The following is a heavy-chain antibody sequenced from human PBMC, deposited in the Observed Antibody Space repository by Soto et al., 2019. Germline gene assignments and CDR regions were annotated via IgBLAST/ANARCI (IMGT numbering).Heavy chain of an antibody. J-gene: IGHJ6*02. V-gene: IGHV1-69*01. CDR2: IIPIFGTP. D-gene: IGHD4-4*01. CDR3: ARDASTVRDRGGMDV. CDR1: GGTFSTYA. Sequence: QVQLVQSGAEVKKPGSSVKVSCKASGGTFSTYAIGWVRQAPGQGLEWRGGIIPIFGTPNYAQKFQGRVTITADESTSTAYMELSSLRSEDTAVYYCARDASTVRDRGGMDVWRQGTTVTVSS.